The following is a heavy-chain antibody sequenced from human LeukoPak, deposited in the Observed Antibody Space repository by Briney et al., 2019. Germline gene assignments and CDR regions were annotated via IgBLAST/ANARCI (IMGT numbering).Heavy chain of an antibody. D-gene: IGHD3-10*01. Sequence: PGGSLRLSCAASGFTVSTNYMSWVRQAPGKGLEWVSVIFRDDTTYYADSVKGRFTISRDNSKNTLYLQMNSLRAEDTAVYYCAKETSGFGELNWFDPWGQGTLVTVSS. CDR2: IFRDDTT. CDR1: GFTVSTNY. V-gene: IGHV3-53*01. J-gene: IGHJ5*02. CDR3: AKETSGFGELNWFDP.